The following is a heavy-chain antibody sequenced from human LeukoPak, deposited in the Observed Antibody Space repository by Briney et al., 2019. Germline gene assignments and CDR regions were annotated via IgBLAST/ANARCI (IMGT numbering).Heavy chain of an antibody. CDR3: AKSGSYYLEDDAFDI. CDR1: GFSFSNYA. D-gene: IGHD1-26*01. V-gene: IGHV3-23*01. J-gene: IGHJ3*02. Sequence: PGGSLRLSCAASGFSFSNYAMSWVRQAPGKGLEWVSAISGSGGSTYYADSVKGRFTISRDNSKNTLYLQMNSLRAEDTAVYYCAKSGSYYLEDDAFDIWGQGTMVTVSS. CDR2: ISGSGGST.